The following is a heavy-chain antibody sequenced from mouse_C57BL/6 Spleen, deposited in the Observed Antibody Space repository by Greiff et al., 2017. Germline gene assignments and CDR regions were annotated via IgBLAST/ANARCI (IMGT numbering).Heavy chain of an antibody. V-gene: IGHV5-6*01. CDR2: ISSGGSYT. D-gene: IGHD2-2*01. CDR1: GFTFSSYG. Sequence: EVQGVESGGDLVKPGGSLKLSCAASGFTFSSYGMSWVRQTPDKRLEWVATISSGGSYTYYPDSVKGRFTISRDNAKNTLDLQMSSLKSEDTAMYYCASSTMVTTGFAYWGQGTLVTVSA. J-gene: IGHJ3*01. CDR3: ASSTMVTTGFAY.